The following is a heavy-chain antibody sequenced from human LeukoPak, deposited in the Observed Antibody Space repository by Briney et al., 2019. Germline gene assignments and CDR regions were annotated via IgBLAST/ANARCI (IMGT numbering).Heavy chain of an antibody. V-gene: IGHV3-48*01. D-gene: IGHD2-21*02. CDR2: ISSSSSTI. CDR1: GFTFSSHS. Sequence: GGSLRLSCAASGFTFSSHSMNWVRQAPGKGLEWVSYISSSSSTIYYADSVKGRFTISRDNSKNTLYLQMNSLRADDTAMYYCAKGDCGIDCSVFDYWGRGTLVSVSS. CDR3: AKGDCGIDCSVFDY. J-gene: IGHJ4*02.